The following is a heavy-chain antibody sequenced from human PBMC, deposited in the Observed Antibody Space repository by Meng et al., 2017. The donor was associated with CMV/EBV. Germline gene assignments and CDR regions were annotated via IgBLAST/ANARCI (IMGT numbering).Heavy chain of an antibody. D-gene: IGHD2-2*01. V-gene: IGHV3-30*02. CDR1: GFTFSSYG. CDR3: AKGDGLDQLQGPLVDY. Sequence: GGSLRLSCAASGFTFSSYGMPGVRQAPGKGLGWVAFIRYDGINKYYADPVKGRFTISRDNSKNTLYLQMNSLRAEDTAVYYCAKGDGLDQLQGPLVDYWGQGTLVTVSS. J-gene: IGHJ4*02. CDR2: IRYDGINK.